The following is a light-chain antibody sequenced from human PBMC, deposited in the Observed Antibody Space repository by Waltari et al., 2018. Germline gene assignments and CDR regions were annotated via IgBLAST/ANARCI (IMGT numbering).Light chain of an antibody. CDR2: DAS. CDR1: QSVGSK. J-gene: IGKJ1*01. V-gene: IGKV3D-15*01. Sequence: EIVMTQSPATLSVSPGERATPSCRATQSVGSKLAWYQHKPGQVPRLLIYDASARATGVPARFSGSGSGTEFTLTINNLQSEDFAVYYCQQYNNWPPTWTFGQGTKVEIK. CDR3: QQYNNWPPTWT.